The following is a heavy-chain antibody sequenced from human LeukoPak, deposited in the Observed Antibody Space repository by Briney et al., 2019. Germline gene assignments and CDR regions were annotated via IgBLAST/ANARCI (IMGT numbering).Heavy chain of an antibody. J-gene: IGHJ4*02. CDR2: ISWNSGSI. CDR1: GFTFDDYA. CDR3: AKDQFRSYGSFDY. Sequence: GRSLRLSCAASGFTFDDYAMHWVRQAPGKGLEWVSGISWNSGSIGYADSVKGRFTISRDNAKNSLYLQMNSLGAEDTALYYCAKDQFRSYGSFDYWGQGTLVTVSS. D-gene: IGHD5-18*01. V-gene: IGHV3-9*01.